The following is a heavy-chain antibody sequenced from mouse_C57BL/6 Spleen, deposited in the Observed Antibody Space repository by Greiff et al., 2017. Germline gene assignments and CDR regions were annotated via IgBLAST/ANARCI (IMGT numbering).Heavy chain of an antibody. Sequence: QVQLQQSGAELVKPGASVKISCKASGYAFSSYWMNWVKQRPGKGLEWIGQIYPGDGDTNYNGKFKGKATLTADKSSSTAYMQLSSLTSEDSAVYFCARWEAAQATYYAMDYRGQGTSVTVSS. D-gene: IGHD3-2*02. CDR3: ARWEAAQATYYAMDY. CDR2: IYPGDGDT. J-gene: IGHJ4*01. V-gene: IGHV1-80*01. CDR1: GYAFSSYW.